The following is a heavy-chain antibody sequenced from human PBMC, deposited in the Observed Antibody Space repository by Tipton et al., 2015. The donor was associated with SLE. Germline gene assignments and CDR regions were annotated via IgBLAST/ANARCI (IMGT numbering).Heavy chain of an antibody. Sequence: TLSLTCAVYGGSFSGYYWSWIRQPPGKGLEWIGEINHSGSTNYNPSLKSRVTISVDTSKNQFSLKLSSVTAADTAVYYCARGRPHFDYWGQGTLVTVSS. CDR1: GGSFSGYY. CDR3: ARGRPHFDY. D-gene: IGHD6-6*01. J-gene: IGHJ4*02. CDR2: INHSGST. V-gene: IGHV4-34*01.